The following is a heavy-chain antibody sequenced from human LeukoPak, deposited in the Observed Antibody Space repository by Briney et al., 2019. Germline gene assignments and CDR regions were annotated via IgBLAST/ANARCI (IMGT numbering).Heavy chain of an antibody. CDR3: ARESESYDSSGSTFGY. CDR1: GFTFSSYS. J-gene: IGHJ4*02. V-gene: IGHV3-30*02. D-gene: IGHD3-22*01. CDR2: IRYDGSDK. Sequence: LGGSLRLSCAASGFTFSSYSMNWVRQAPGKGLEWVAFIRYDGSDKYYADSVKGRFTISRDNSKNTLYLQMNSLRAEDTAVCYCARESESYDSSGSTFGYWGQGTLVTVSS.